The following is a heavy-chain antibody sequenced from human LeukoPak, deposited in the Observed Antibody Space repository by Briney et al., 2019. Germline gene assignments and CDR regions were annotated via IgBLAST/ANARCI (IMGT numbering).Heavy chain of an antibody. D-gene: IGHD6-13*01. V-gene: IGHV4-59*01. CDR2: IYYSGST. Sequence: SETLSLTCTVSGCSISSYYWSWIRQPPGKGLEWIGYIYYSGSTNYNPSLKSRVTISVDTSKNQFSLKLSSVTAADTAVYYCAREYSSSWYYFDYWGQGTLVTVSS. J-gene: IGHJ4*02. CDR1: GCSISSYY. CDR3: AREYSSSWYYFDY.